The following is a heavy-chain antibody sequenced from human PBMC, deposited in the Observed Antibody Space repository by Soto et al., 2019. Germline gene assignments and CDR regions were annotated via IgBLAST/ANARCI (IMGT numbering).Heavy chain of an antibody. Sequence: GGSLRLSCEVSGFTFSMYSMSWVRQSPGKGLEWVAKIPQDGVDGHYADSVKGRFTISRDNAKNTLYLQMNSLGVEDTALYYCSYDTFGDKDFWGQGTPVTVSS. CDR1: GFTFSMYS. D-gene: IGHD3-9*01. V-gene: IGHV3-7*01. J-gene: IGHJ4*02. CDR2: IPQDGVDG. CDR3: SYDTFGDKDF.